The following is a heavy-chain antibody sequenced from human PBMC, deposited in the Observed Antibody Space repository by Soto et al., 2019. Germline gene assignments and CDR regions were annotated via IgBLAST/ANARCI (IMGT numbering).Heavy chain of an antibody. CDR1: GGTFSSYA. Sequence: QVQLVQSGAEVKKPGSSVKVSCKASGGTFSSYAISWVRQAPGQGLEWMGVIIPIFGTANYAQKFQGRVTITADESTSTAYMELRSLRSEDTVVYYCAMSEGLAVAGGFHNYWGQGTLVTVSS. D-gene: IGHD6-19*01. J-gene: IGHJ4*02. CDR3: AMSEGLAVAGGFHNY. CDR2: IIPIFGTA. V-gene: IGHV1-69*01.